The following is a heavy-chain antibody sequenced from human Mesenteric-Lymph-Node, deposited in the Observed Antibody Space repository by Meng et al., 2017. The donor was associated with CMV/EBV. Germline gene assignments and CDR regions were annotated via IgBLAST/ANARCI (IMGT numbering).Heavy chain of an antibody. D-gene: IGHD4-11*01. CDR3: VRDWPSNYHGMDV. J-gene: IGHJ6*02. V-gene: IGHV3-21*01. Sequence: GGSLRLSCAASGFAFSSYSMNWVRQAPRKGLEWVSSITSSGNYIDYADSVKGRFTISRDNAKNSVHMQMNSLRVEDSAVYYCVRDWPSNYHGMDVWGQGTTVTVSS. CDR1: GFAFSSYS. CDR2: ITSSGNYI.